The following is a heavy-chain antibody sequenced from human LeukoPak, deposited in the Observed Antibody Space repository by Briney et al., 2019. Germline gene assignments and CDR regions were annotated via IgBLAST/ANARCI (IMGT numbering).Heavy chain of an antibody. V-gene: IGHV1-69*04. CDR3: ARRTTTVSIHWYLDL. Sequence: SVKVSCKASGGTFSSYAISWVRQAPGQGLGWMGRIIPILGIANYAQKFQGRVTITADKSTSTAYMELSSLRSEDTAVYYCARRTTTVSIHWYLDLWGRGTLVTVSS. CDR1: GGTFSSYA. D-gene: IGHD4-17*01. J-gene: IGHJ2*01. CDR2: IIPILGIA.